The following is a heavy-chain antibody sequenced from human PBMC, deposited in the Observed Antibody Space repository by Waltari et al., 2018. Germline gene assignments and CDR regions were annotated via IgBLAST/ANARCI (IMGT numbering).Heavy chain of an antibody. V-gene: IGHV1-46*02. Sequence: QAQLVQSGAEVKKPGASVKISCKASGYTLDTYYMHWVRQAPGQGLGWLGIIRPEDDGRSYAQKFQDRVTMTQDLSTSTIYLEMTNLNSDDTAVYYCARPGITAVGTKLSAFAIWGQGTLVNV. CDR1: GYTLDTYY. J-gene: IGHJ3*02. D-gene: IGHD6-13*01. CDR3: ARPGITAVGTKLSAFAI. CDR2: IRPEDDGR.